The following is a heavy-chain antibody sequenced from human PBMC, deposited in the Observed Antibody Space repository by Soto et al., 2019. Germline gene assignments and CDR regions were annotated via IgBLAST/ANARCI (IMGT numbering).Heavy chain of an antibody. CDR3: ARDGGECYLDV. V-gene: IGHV3-11*01. D-gene: IGHD4-17*01. J-gene: IGHJ4*02. Sequence: PGGSLRLSCEASGFTFRSYFMNWVRQAPGKGLQWVAHIGSTGGTIYYADSVKGRFAVSRDNAKNSLYLQLNSLRVDDTAIYYCARDGGECYLDVWGQGTAVTVSS. CDR2: IGSTGGTI. CDR1: GFTFRSYF.